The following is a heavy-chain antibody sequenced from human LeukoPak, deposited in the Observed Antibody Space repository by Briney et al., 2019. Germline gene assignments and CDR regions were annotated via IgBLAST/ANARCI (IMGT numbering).Heavy chain of an antibody. V-gene: IGHV1-69*13. CDR1: GGTFSSYA. D-gene: IGHD1-26*01. CDR2: IIPIFGTA. J-gene: IGHJ4*02. CDR3: AGGGPIVGATPFDY. Sequence: ASVKVSCTASGGTFSSYAISWVRQAPGQGLEWMGGIIPIFGTANYAQKFQGRVTITADESTSTAYMELSSLRSEDTAVYYCAGGGPIVGATPFDYWGQGTLVTVSS.